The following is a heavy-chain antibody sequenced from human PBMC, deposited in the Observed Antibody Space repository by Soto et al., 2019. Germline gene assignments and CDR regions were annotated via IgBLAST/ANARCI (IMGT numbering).Heavy chain of an antibody. CDR2: IYYSGST. J-gene: IGHJ5*02. CDR1: GGSISSYY. CDR3: ARGYCSSTSCYGFIWFDP. Sequence: PSETLSLTCTVSGGSISSYYWSWIRQPPGKGLEWIGYIYYSGSTNYNPSLKSRVTISVDTSKNQFSLKLSSVTAADTAVYYCARGYCSSTSCYGFIWFDPWGQGTLVTVSS. V-gene: IGHV4-59*08. D-gene: IGHD2-2*01.